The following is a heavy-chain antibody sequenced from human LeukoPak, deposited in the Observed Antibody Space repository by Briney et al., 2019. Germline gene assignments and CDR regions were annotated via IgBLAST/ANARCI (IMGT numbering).Heavy chain of an antibody. CDR2: IYYSGST. J-gene: IGHJ4*02. V-gene: IGHV4-59*12. CDR3: ARILRYYYGSGSSPFDY. CDR1: GGSISSYY. D-gene: IGHD3-10*01. Sequence: SETLSLTCTVSGGSISSYYWSWIRQPPGKGLEWIGYIYYSGSTNYNPSLKSRVTISVDTSKNQFPLKLSSVTAADTAVYYCARILRYYYGSGSSPFDYWGQGTLVTVSS.